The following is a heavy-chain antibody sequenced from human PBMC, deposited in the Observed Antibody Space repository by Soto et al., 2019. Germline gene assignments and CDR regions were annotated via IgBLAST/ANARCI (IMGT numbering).Heavy chain of an antibody. V-gene: IGHV1-3*04. J-gene: IGHJ5*02. D-gene: IGHD3-3*01. CDR2: IYTGTGNT. CDR1: GYIFTTTA. CDR3: ARGHADFWSGYQVFDP. Sequence: QVQLVQSGAEVKKPGASVKVSCKASGYIFTTTAMHWVRQAPGQRLEWMGWIYTGTGNTKYSEKFQGRVTISRDTSASTAYMELSSLRSEDTAVYYCARGHADFWSGYQVFDPWGQGTLVTVSS.